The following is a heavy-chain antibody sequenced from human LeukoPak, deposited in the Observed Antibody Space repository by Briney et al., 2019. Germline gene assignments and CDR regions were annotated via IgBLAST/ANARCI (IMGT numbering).Heavy chain of an antibody. CDR1: GGSISSYY. Sequence: SETLSLTCTVSGGSISSYYWSWIRQPPGKGLEWIGYIYTSGSTNYNPSLKSRVTISVDTSKDQFSLKLSSVTAADTAVYYCVRHAPQYYYYYMDVWGKGTTVTVSS. CDR2: IYTSGST. V-gene: IGHV4-4*09. J-gene: IGHJ6*03. CDR3: VRHAPQYYYYYMDV. D-gene: IGHD2-2*01.